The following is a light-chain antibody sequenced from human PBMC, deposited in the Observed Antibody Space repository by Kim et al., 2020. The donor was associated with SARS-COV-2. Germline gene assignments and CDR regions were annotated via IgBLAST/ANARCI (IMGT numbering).Light chain of an antibody. J-gene: IGLJ2*01. CDR3: QAWDSSTVV. CDR2: QDS. CDR1: KLGDKY. Sequence: SSELTQPPSVSVSPGQTASITCSGDKLGDKYACWYQQKPGQSPVLVIYQDSKRPSGIPERFSGSNSGNTATLTISGTQAMDEADYYCQAWDSSTVVFGGGTQLTVL. V-gene: IGLV3-1*01.